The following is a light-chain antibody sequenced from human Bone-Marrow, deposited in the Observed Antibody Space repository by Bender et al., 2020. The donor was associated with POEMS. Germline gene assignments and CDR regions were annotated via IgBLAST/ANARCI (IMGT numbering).Light chain of an antibody. V-gene: IGLV2-23*02. CDR3: CSYTGSNTWV. J-gene: IGLJ3*02. Sequence: QSALTQPASVSGSPGQSITISCTGTSSDVGASTFVSWYQQHPGKAPKVMIYDVSNRPSGVSHRFSGSKSDTTASLTISGLQADDEADYYCCSYTGSNTWVFGGGTKLTVL. CDR1: SSDVGASTF. CDR2: DVS.